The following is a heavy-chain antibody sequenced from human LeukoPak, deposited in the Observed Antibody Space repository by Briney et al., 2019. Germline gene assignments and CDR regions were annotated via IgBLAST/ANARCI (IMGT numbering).Heavy chain of an antibody. CDR3: ARDQWLDY. D-gene: IGHD6-19*01. Sequence: PGGSLRLSCAASGFTFSSFTMNWVRQAPGKGLEWVSSISSSSYIYYADSVKGRFTISRDNAKNSLYLQMNSLRAEDTAVYYCARDQWLDYWGQGTLVTVSS. CDR2: ISSSSYI. V-gene: IGHV3-21*01. CDR1: GFTFSSFT. J-gene: IGHJ4*02.